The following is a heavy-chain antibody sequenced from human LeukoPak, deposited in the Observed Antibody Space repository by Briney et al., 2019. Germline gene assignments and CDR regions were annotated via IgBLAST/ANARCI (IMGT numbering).Heavy chain of an antibody. V-gene: IGHV3-7*01. J-gene: IGHJ4*02. CDR2: IKQDGSEK. CDR3: ARDTRTFDY. CDR1: GFSFSSYP. Sequence: GGSLRLSCVASGFSFSSYPMNWVRQAPGKGLEWVANIKQDGSEKYYVDSVKGRFTISRDNAKNSLFLQMNSLRAEDTAVYYCARDTRTFDYWGQGTLVTVSS. D-gene: IGHD1-26*01.